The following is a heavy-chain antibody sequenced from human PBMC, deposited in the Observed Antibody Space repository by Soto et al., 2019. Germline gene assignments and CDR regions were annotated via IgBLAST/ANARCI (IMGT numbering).Heavy chain of an antibody. CDR2: IWYDGSNK. Sequence: PGGSLRLSCAASGFTFSSYGMHWVRQAPGKGLEWVAVIWYDGSNKYYADSVKGRFTISRDNSKNTLYLQMNSLRAEDTAVYYCANDQQWQRVDYWGQGTLVTVSS. J-gene: IGHJ4*02. CDR3: ANDQQWQRVDY. CDR1: GFTFSSYG. D-gene: IGHD6-19*01. V-gene: IGHV3-33*06.